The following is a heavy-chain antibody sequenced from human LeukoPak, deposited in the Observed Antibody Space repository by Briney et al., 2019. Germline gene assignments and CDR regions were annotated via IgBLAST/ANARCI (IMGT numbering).Heavy chain of an antibody. J-gene: IGHJ4*02. V-gene: IGHV7-4-1*02. CDR1: GYRFTNYA. D-gene: IGHD3-16*02. CDR3: ARAFQSLGGLSLPDY. CDR2: VHPSTGNP. Sequence: ASVKVSCKASGYRFTNYAMNWVRQAPGQGLEWMGWVHPSTGNPAYAQGFTGRFVFSLDTSVSTTYLHISSLKAEDTAVYFCARAFQSLGGLSLPDYWGQGTLVTVSS.